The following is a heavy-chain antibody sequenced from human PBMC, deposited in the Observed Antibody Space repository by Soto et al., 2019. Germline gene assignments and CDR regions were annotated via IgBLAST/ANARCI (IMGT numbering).Heavy chain of an antibody. J-gene: IGHJ6*02. Sequence: GESLKISCKCSGYSFTSFWISWVRQMPGKGLEWMGRIDPSDSYTNYSPSLQGHVTISADKSISTAYLQWNSLKASDTAMYFCATTVTTGAYGMDVWGQGTTVTVS. CDR3: ATTVTTGAYGMDV. V-gene: IGHV5-10-1*01. D-gene: IGHD4-17*01. CDR1: GYSFTSFW. CDR2: IDPSDSYT.